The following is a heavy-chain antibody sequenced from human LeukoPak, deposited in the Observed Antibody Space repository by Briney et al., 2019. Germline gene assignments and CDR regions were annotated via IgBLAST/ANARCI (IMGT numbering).Heavy chain of an antibody. CDR3: AKGLNSGWYGQSFDL. CDR2: LSYDGTNG. D-gene: IGHD6-19*01. J-gene: IGHJ4*02. CDR1: GFAFSAYG. Sequence: GGSLRLSCAASGFAFSAYGMHWVRQAPGKGLEWVAVLSYDGTNGYYVGSVKGRLTISRDNSKNTLDLQMNSLRAEDTAVYYCAKGLNSGWYGQSFDLWGQGTLVTVSS. V-gene: IGHV3-30*18.